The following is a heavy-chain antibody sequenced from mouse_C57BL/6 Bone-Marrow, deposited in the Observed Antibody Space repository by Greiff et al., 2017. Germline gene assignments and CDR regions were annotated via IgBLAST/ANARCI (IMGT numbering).Heavy chain of an antibody. CDR2: IYPGSGNT. V-gene: IGHV1-76*01. J-gene: IGHJ3*01. CDR3: ARTNLSNYYGSLAWFAD. D-gene: IGHD1-1*01. Sequence: QVQLQQSGAELVRPGASVKLSCKASGYTFTDYYINWVKQRPGQGLEWIARIYPGSGNTYYNEKFKGKATLTAEKSSSTAYMQLSSLTSEDSAVYFCARTNLSNYYGSLAWFADWGQGTLVTVSA. CDR1: GYTFTDYY.